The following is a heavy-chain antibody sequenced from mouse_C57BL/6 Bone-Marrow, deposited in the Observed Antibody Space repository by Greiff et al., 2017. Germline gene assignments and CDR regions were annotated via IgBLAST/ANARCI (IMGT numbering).Heavy chain of an antibody. D-gene: IGHD1-1*01. J-gene: IGHJ3*01. CDR1: GYAFSSYW. CDR2: IYPGDGDT. Sequence: VKLMESGAELVKPGASVKISCKASGYAFSSYWMNWVKQRPGKGLEWIGQIYPGDGDTNYNGKFKGKATLTADKSSSTAYMQLRSLTSEDSAVYFCARRYYGREWFAYWGQGTLVTVSA. CDR3: ARRYYGREWFAY. V-gene: IGHV1-80*01.